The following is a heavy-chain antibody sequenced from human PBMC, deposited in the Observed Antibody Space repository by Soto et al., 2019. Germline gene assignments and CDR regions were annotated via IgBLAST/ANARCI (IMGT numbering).Heavy chain of an antibody. V-gene: IGHV4-34*01. D-gene: IGHD1-26*01. CDR1: GGSFSGYY. J-gene: IGHJ6*02. CDR3: ARRARGATTYYYYGMDV. CDR2: INHSGST. Sequence: SETLSLTCAVYGGSFSGYYWSWIRQPPGKGLEWIGEINHSGSTNYNPSLKSRVTISVDTSKNQFSLKLSSVTAADTAVYYCARRARGATTYYYYGMDVWGQGTTVIVSS.